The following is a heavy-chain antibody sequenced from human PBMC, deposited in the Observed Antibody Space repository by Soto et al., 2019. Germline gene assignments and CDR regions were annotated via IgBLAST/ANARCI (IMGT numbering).Heavy chain of an antibody. J-gene: IGHJ4*02. CDR1: GYTFTSYA. Sequence: GASVKVSCKASGYTFTSYAIHWVRQAPGQRLEWMGWINAGNGNTKYSQKFQGRVTITRDTSASTAYMELRSLTSEDTAAYFCARDGAVSGNSNFDYWGQGTLVTVSS. V-gene: IGHV1-3*01. D-gene: IGHD6-19*01. CDR3: ARDGAVSGNSNFDY. CDR2: INAGNGNT.